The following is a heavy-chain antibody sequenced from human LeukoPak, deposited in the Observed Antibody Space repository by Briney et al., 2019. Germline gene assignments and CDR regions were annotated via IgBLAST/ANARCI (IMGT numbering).Heavy chain of an antibody. CDR3: ARWYCSGGSCYYIDY. V-gene: IGHV4-31*03. Sequence: SETLSLTCTVSGGSISSGGYYWSWIRQHPGKGLEWIGDIYYSGSAYYNPPLKRRVSISVDTSKNQLSLKLSSVTAADTAFYYCARWYCSGGSCYYIDYWGQGTLVTVSS. D-gene: IGHD2-15*01. CDR2: IYYSGSA. J-gene: IGHJ4*02. CDR1: GGSISSGGYY.